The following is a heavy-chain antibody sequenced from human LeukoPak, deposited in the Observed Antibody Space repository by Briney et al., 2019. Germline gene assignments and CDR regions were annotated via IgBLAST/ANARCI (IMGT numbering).Heavy chain of an antibody. D-gene: IGHD5-18*01. CDR2: IYPGDSDT. V-gene: IGHV5-51*01. CDR3: ARPIVATSYSYGWGAFDI. Sequence: GESLKISCKGSGYSFTSYWNGWVRQMPGKGLEWMGIIYPGDSDTRYSPSFQGQVTISADKSISTAYLQWSSLKASDTAMYYCARPIVATSYSYGWGAFDIWGQGTMVTVSS. CDR1: GYSFTSYW. J-gene: IGHJ3*02.